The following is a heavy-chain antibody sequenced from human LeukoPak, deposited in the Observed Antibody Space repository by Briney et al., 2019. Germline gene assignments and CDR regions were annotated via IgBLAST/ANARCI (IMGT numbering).Heavy chain of an antibody. V-gene: IGHV3-23*01. D-gene: IGHD2-2*01. Sequence: GGSLRLSCAASGFTFRSYDMSWVRQAPGKGLEWVSTLSGSGGSTYYADSVKGRFTISRDNSKNTLFLQMNSMRAEDTAVYYCAKEVWSAMYYFDFWGQGTLVTVSS. CDR1: GFTFRSYD. CDR3: AKEVWSAMYYFDF. CDR2: LSGSGGST. J-gene: IGHJ4*02.